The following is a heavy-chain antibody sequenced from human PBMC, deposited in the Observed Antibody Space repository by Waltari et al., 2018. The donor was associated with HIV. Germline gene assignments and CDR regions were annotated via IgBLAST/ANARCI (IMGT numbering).Heavy chain of an antibody. CDR3: ARGGLGSGLDV. CDR2: MNPNSGNT. D-gene: IGHD7-27*01. Sequence: QVQLEQSGAEVKKPGASVKVACRTSRYTFTTFDNSWVRQAPGQGFEWMGWMNPNSGNTGYAQKFQGRVTMTRNTSISTVYMDLSNLRSEDSAVYYCARGGLGSGLDVWGQGTTVTVSS. V-gene: IGHV1-8*01. CDR1: RYTFTTFD. J-gene: IGHJ6*02.